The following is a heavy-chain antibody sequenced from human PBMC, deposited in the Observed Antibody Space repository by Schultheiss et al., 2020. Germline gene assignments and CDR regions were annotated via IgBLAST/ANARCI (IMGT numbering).Heavy chain of an antibody. CDR3: ARTPPGCYSSGCQRYCYGMDV. Sequence: SGPTLVKPTQTLTLTCTFSGFSLSTSGMCVSWIRQPPGKALEWLALIDWDDDKYYSTSLKTRLTISKDTSKNQVVLTMTNMDPVDTATYYCARTPPGCYSSGCQRYCYGMDVWGKGTTVTVSA. D-gene: IGHD6-19*01. V-gene: IGHV2-70*01. CDR1: GFSLSTSGMC. CDR2: IDWDDDK. J-gene: IGHJ6*04.